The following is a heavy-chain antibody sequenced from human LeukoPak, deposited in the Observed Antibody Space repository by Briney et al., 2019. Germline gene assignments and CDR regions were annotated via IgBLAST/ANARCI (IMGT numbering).Heavy chain of an antibody. CDR3: ARERNYNVLTGYYHYFDC. D-gene: IGHD3-9*01. Sequence: GESLKISCKGSGYSFTNYWIGWVRQMPGKGLEWMGIIYPGDSDTSYSPSFRGQVTISADKSISTAYLQWSSLKASDTAMYYCARERNYNVLTGYYHYFDCWGKGTLVTVSS. J-gene: IGHJ4*02. CDR2: IYPGDSDT. V-gene: IGHV5-51*01. CDR1: GYSFTNYW.